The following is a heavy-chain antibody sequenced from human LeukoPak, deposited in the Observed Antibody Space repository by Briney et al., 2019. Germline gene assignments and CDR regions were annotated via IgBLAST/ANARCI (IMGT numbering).Heavy chain of an antibody. J-gene: IGHJ3*02. CDR2: IYYSGST. D-gene: IGHD2-2*01. V-gene: IGHV4-59*01. Sequence: SETLSLTCTVSGGSISSYYWSWIRQPPGKGLEWIGYIYYSGSTIYNPSLKSRVTISVDTSKNQFSLKLSSVTAADTAVYYCARDGRYCSSTSCYDYAFDIWGQGTMVTVSS. CDR1: GGSISSYY. CDR3: ARDGRYCSSTSCYDYAFDI.